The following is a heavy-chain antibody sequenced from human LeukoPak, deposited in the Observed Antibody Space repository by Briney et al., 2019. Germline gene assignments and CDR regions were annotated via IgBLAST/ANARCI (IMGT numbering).Heavy chain of an antibody. CDR2: RYYRSKWYN. CDR3: AREGLSGPGGDAFDI. J-gene: IGHJ3*02. V-gene: IGHV6-1*01. Sequence: SQTLSLTCAISGDTVSSNSAAWNWISPSPSRGLEWLRRRYYRSKWYNDYEVSVKSRIPINPDTSKNQFPLQLNYVPPEDTAVYYCAREGLSGPGGDAFDIWRQGTMVTVSS. D-gene: IGHD6-25*01. CDR1: GDTVSSNSAA.